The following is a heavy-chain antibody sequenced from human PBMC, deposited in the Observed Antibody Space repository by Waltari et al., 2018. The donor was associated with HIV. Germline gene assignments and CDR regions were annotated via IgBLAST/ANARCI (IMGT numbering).Heavy chain of an antibody. Sequence: EVQLVESGGGLVKPGGSLILSCSASGFTFRSYSMNWVRQAQGKGLEWVSSISSSSSYIYYADSVKGRFTISRDNAKNSLYLQMNSLRAEDTAVYYCAGSSSWFDYWGQGTLVTVSS. CDR1: GFTFRSYS. J-gene: IGHJ4*02. V-gene: IGHV3-21*01. D-gene: IGHD6-13*01. CDR3: AGSSSWFDY. CDR2: ISSSSSYI.